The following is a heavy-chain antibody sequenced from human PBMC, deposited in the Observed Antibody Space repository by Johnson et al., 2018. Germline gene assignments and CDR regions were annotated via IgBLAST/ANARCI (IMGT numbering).Heavy chain of an antibody. CDR2: ISYDGSNK. V-gene: IGHV3-30*18. CDR1: GFTFSSYG. CDR3: AKDTRIIPYPRLLYCRGGSRYAYEYFQH. Sequence: QVQLVQSGGGVVQPGRSLRLSCAASGFTFSSYGMHWVRQAPGKGLEWVAIISYDGSNKYYADSVKGRFTISRDNSKNTLHLQMNTLRAEDTPVYYCAKDTRIIPYPRLLYCRGGSRYAYEYFQHWGQGTLVTVSS. D-gene: IGHD2-15*01. J-gene: IGHJ1*01.